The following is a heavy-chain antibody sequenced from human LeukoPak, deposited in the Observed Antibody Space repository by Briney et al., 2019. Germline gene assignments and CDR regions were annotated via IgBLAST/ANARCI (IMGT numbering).Heavy chain of an antibody. V-gene: IGHV3-21*01. Sequence: GGSLRLSCAASGFTFSSYSMNWVRQAPGKGLDWVSSISSSSSYIYYADSVKGRFTISRDNAKNSLYLQMNSLRAEDTAVYYCARWDSYCSGGSCYHDHWGQGTLVTVSS. CDR3: ARWDSYCSGGSCYHDH. CDR2: ISSSSSYI. D-gene: IGHD2-15*01. CDR1: GFTFSSYS. J-gene: IGHJ4*02.